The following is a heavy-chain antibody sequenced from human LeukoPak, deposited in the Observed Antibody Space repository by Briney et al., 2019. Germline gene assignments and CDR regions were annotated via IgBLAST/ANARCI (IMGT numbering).Heavy chain of an antibody. CDR2: ISSSSSYI. V-gene: IGHV3-21*01. D-gene: IGHD5-24*01. CDR3: ASGSRDGYNDY. CDR1: GFTFSSYS. J-gene: IGHJ4*02. Sequence: GGSLRLSCAASGFTFSSYSMNWVRQAPGKGLEWVSSISSSSSYIYSADSVKGRFTISRDNAKNSLYLQMNSLRAEDTAVYYCASGSRDGYNDYWGQGTLVTVSS.